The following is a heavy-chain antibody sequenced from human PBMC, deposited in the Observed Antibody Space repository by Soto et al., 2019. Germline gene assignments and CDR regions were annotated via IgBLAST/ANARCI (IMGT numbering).Heavy chain of an antibody. CDR3: ARDPRTYYYDSSCSPIDY. CDR2: ISVYSGNT. D-gene: IGHD3-22*01. J-gene: IGHJ4*02. CDR1: GYTFNSYG. V-gene: IGHV1-18*01. Sequence: GDSVKVSCKASGYTFNSYGISWVRQAPGQGLEWMGWISVYSGNTNYAQKVEGRVTLTADTATSTAYMELRSLRTDDTAVYYCARDPRTYYYDSSCSPIDYWGPGTLVTVSS.